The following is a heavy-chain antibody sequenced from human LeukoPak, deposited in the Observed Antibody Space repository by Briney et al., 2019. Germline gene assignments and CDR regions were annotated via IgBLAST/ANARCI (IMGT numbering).Heavy chain of an antibody. CDR3: AREEYSGYDGYYYYMDV. J-gene: IGHJ6*03. CDR1: GGSFSGYY. V-gene: IGHV4-34*01. D-gene: IGHD5-12*01. Sequence: SETLSLTCAVYGGSFSGYYWSWIRQPPGKGLEWIGEINHSGSTNYNPSLKSRVTISVDTSKNQFSLKLSSVTAADTAVYYCAREEYSGYDGYYYYMDVWGKGTTVTISS. CDR2: INHSGST.